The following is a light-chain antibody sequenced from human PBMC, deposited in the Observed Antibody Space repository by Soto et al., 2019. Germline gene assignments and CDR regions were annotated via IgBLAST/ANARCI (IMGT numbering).Light chain of an antibody. CDR2: DAS. CDR1: QSVNSY. V-gene: IGKV3-11*01. J-gene: IGKJ4*01. CDR3: QQRNSWPLT. Sequence: EIVLTQSPATLSLSPGERATLSCRASQSVNSYLAWYQQKPGQAPRLLIHDASNRATGIPARFGGSGSGTDFTLTISSLEPEDFAVYYCQQRNSWPLTFGGGIKVEIK.